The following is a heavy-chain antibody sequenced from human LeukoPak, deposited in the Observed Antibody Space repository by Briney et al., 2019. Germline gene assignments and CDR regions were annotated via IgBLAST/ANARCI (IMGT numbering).Heavy chain of an antibody. CDR2: INSDGNTT. V-gene: IGHV3-74*01. Sequence: QPGGSLRLSCAASGFTFSDYWMHWVRQAPGKGLVWVSRINSDGNTTNYADSVKGRLTISRDNAKKTLYLQMNSLRAEDTAVYYCARELRILTGYYFPYYYYYMDVWGKGTTVTVSS. D-gene: IGHD3-9*01. CDR1: GFTFSDYW. CDR3: ARELRILTGYYFPYYYYYMDV. J-gene: IGHJ6*03.